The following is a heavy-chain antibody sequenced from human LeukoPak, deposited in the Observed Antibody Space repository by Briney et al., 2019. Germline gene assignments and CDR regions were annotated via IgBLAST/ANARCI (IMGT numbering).Heavy chain of an antibody. J-gene: IGHJ4*02. CDR2: ISSSSSYI. Sequence: GGSLRLSCAASGFTFSSYSMNWVRQAPGKGLEWVSSISSSSSYIYYADSVKRRFTISRDNAKNSLYLQMNSLRAEDTAVYYCARDKGYSYGHDYWGQGTLVTVSS. CDR3: ARDKGYSYGHDY. D-gene: IGHD5-18*01. CDR1: GFTFSSYS. V-gene: IGHV3-21*01.